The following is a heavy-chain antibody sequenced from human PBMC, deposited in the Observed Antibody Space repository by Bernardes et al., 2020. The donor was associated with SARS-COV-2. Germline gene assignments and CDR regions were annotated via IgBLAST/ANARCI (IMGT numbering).Heavy chain of an antibody. V-gene: IGHV3-74*01. D-gene: IGHD3-16*02. CDR2: INSDGSST. CDR3: ASLIWGSYRSKMDY. Sequence: GGSLRLSCAASGFTFSSYWMHWVRQAPGKGLVWVSCINSDGSSTSYADSVKGRFTISRDNAKNTLYLQMNSLRAEDTAVYYCASLIWGSYRSKMDYWGQGT. J-gene: IGHJ4*02. CDR1: GFTFSSYW.